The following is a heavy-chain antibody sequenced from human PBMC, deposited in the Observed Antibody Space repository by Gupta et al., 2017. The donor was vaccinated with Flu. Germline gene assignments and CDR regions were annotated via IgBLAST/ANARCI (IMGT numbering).Heavy chain of an antibody. CDR1: GLTFTTFG. J-gene: IGHJ6*02. CDR3: AKTVGGGPYYYGLDV. V-gene: IGHV3-30*18. Sequence: QVQMVESGGGVVQPGGSLRLSCAASGLTFTTFGLHWVRQAPGKGLEWVALISHYGISEYYADSVKGRFTISRDTSRNTLYLQMNSLRADDTAVYYCAKTVGGGPYYYGLDVWGQGTTVTVSS. D-gene: IGHD3-10*01. CDR2: ISHYGISE.